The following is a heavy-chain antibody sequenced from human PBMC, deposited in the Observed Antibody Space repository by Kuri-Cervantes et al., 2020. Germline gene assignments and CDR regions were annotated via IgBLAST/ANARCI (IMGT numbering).Heavy chain of an antibody. CDR3: ARESSNYALDY. V-gene: IGHV1-69*05. CDR1: GYTFTTYG. CDR2: IIPIFGTA. J-gene: IGHJ4*02. Sequence: SVKVSCKTSGYTFTTYGIHWVRQAPGQRLEWMGGIIPIFGTANYAQKFQGRVTITTDESTSTAYMDLSSLRSEDTAVYYCARESSNYALDYWGQGTLVTVSS. D-gene: IGHD4-11*01.